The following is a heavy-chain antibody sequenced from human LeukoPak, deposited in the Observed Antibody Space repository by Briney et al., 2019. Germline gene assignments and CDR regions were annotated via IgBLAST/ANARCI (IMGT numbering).Heavy chain of an antibody. V-gene: IGHV3-21*01. Sequence: GSLRLSCAASGFTFSSYAMSWVRQAPGKGLEWVSSISSSSSYIYYADSVKGRFTISRDNAKNSLYLQMNSLRAEDTAVYYCAKDSSGSYDAFDIWGQGTMVTVSS. CDR1: GFTFSSYA. CDR3: AKDSSGSYDAFDI. J-gene: IGHJ3*02. D-gene: IGHD3-22*01. CDR2: ISSSSSYI.